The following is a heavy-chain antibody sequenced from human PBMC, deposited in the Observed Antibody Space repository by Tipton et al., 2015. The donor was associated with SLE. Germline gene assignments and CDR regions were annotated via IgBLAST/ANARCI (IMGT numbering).Heavy chain of an antibody. CDR2: IYYTGST. Sequence: TLSLTCTVSGGSISSYYWSWIRQPPGKGLEWIGYIYYTGSTNYNPSLKSRVTISVDTSKNQFSLKLSSVTAADTAVYYCVRGGRIAIFGVATDGPFDIWGQGTMVTVSS. V-gene: IGHV4-59*01. J-gene: IGHJ3*02. D-gene: IGHD3-3*01. CDR3: VRGGRIAIFGVATDGPFDI. CDR1: GGSISSYY.